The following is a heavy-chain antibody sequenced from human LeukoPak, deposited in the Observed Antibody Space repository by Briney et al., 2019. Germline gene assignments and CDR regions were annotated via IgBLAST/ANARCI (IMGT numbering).Heavy chain of an antibody. CDR1: GYSFTNYW. D-gene: IGHD1-14*01. Sequence: GESLKISCKVSGYSFTNYWIGWVRQMPGKGLEWMGIIYPGDSDTKYSPSFQGQVTISADKSINTAYLQWSSLKASGTAIYYCARPNRGALLDCWGQGTLVTVSS. CDR2: IYPGDSDT. V-gene: IGHV5-51*01. J-gene: IGHJ4*02. CDR3: ARPNRGALLDC.